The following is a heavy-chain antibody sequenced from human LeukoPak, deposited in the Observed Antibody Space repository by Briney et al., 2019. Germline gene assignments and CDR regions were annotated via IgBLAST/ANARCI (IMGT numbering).Heavy chain of an antibody. D-gene: IGHD2-2*01. J-gene: IGHJ4*02. CDR2: IYYSGST. CDR3: ARVHQMYYFDY. Sequence: PSETLSLTCTVSGGSVSSGSYYWSWIRQPPGKGLEWIGYIYYSGSTNYNPSLKSRVTISIDTSKNQFSLKLSSVTAADTAVYYCARVHQMYYFDYWGQGTLVTVSS. V-gene: IGHV4-61*01. CDR1: GGSVSSGSYY.